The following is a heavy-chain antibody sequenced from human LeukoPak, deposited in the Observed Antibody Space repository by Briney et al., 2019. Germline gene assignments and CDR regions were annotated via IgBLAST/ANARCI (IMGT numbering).Heavy chain of an antibody. CDR2: IYYSGST. CDR1: GGSISSGGYY. Sequence: TSETLSLTCTVSGGSISSGGYYWSWIRQHPGKGLEWIGYIYYSGSTYYNPSLKSRVTISVDTSKNQFSLKLSSVTAADTAVYYCARVTEAALYGMDVWGQGTTVTVSS. V-gene: IGHV4-31*03. CDR3: ARVTEAALYGMDV. D-gene: IGHD6-13*01. J-gene: IGHJ6*02.